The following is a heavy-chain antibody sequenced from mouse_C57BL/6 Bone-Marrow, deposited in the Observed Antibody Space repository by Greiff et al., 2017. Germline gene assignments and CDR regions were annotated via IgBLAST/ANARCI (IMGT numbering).Heavy chain of an antibody. V-gene: IGHV1-55*01. CDR3: ARSKSY. CDR2: IYPGSGST. J-gene: IGHJ4*01. CDR1: GYTFTSYW. Sequence: QVQLKQPGAELVKPGASVKMSCKASGYTFTSYWITWVKQRPGQGLEWIGDIYPGSGSTNYNEKFKSKATLTVDKPSSTAYMQLSSLTSEDSAVYYCARSKSYWGQGTSVTVSS.